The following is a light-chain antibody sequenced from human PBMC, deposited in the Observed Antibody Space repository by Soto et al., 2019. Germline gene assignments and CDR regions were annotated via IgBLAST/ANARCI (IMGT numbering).Light chain of an antibody. CDR1: QSVSSSF. CDR2: GAS. Sequence: VMTQSPGTLTLSSKGRSTRSCRASQSVSSSFLAWYQQKPGQAPRLLIYGASTRATGIPDRFSGSGSGTDFTLTISRQEPKDFAVYFCQLYRTFGQGTNVDIK. CDR3: QLYRT. V-gene: IGKV3-20*01. J-gene: IGKJ1*01.